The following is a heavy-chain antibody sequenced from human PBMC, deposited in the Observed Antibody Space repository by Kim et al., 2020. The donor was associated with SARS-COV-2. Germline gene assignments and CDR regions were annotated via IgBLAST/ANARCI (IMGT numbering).Heavy chain of an antibody. CDR2: INPSGGST. J-gene: IGHJ4*02. V-gene: IGHV1-46*01. CDR3: AREGFLGSELAVAGTVFN. CDR1: GYTFTSYY. D-gene: IGHD6-19*01. Sequence: ASVKVSCKASGYTFTSYYMHWVRQAPGQGLEWMGIINPSGGSTSYAQKFQGRVTMTRDTSTSTVYMELSSLRSEDTAVYYCAREGFLGSELAVAGTVFNWGQGTLVTVSS.